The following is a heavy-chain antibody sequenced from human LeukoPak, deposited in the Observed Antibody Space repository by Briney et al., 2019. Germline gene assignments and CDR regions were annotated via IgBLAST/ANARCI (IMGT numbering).Heavy chain of an antibody. V-gene: IGHV4-39*07. J-gene: IGHJ4*02. D-gene: IGHD3-3*01. CDR3: ARVHVYDFWSGYWETRYYFDY. CDR1: GGSISSSSYY. Sequence: PSETLSLTCTVSGGSISSSSYYWGWIRQPPGKGLEWIGSIYYSGSTYYNPSLKSRVTISVDTSKNQFFLKLSSVTAADTAVYYCARVHVYDFWSGYWETRYYFDYWDQGTLVTVSS. CDR2: IYYSGST.